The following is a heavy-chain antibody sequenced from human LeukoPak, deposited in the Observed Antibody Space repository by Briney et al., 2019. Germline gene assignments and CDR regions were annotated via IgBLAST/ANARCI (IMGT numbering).Heavy chain of an antibody. D-gene: IGHD4-17*01. Sequence: GGSLRLSCTDSGFTVSINSMSWVRQAPGKGLEWVSFIYSGGNTHYSDSVKGRFTISRDNSKNTLYLQMNSLRSDDTAVYYCARRAGEYSHPYDYWGQGTLVTVSS. CDR1: GFTVSINS. CDR2: IYSGGNT. J-gene: IGHJ4*02. V-gene: IGHV3-53*01. CDR3: ARRAGEYSHPYDY.